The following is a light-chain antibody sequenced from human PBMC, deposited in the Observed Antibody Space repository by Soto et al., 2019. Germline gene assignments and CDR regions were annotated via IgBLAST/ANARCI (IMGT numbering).Light chain of an antibody. J-gene: IGLJ3*02. V-gene: IGLV2-14*01. CDR1: MRDVGAYNL. CDR3: SAYTARSTLV. CDR2: EVR. Sequence: QSVLTQPASVSGSAGQSITLSCSGTMRDVGAYNLVSWYQQHPGTAPKLIIYEVRNRPSGISSRFSGSRSGNTASLTISGLQPDDEGDYDCSAYTARSTLVFGGGTKVTVL.